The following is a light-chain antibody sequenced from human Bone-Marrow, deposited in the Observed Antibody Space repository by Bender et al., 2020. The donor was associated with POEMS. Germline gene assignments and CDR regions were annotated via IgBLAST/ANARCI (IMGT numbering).Light chain of an antibody. Sequence: QSALTQPASVSGSPGQSITISCTGTSSDVGGHKYVSWYQQHPGKAPKLMIYEVTNRPSGVSDRFSGSKSGNTASLTISGLQAEDEADYYCVAWDDTLNGWVFGGGTKLTVL. CDR1: SSDVGGHKY. V-gene: IGLV2-14*01. J-gene: IGLJ2*01. CDR2: EVT. CDR3: VAWDDTLNGWV.